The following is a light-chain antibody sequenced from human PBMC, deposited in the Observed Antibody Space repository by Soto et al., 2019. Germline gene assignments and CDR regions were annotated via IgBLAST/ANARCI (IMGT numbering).Light chain of an antibody. CDR2: EDN. V-gene: IGLV2-23*01. J-gene: IGLJ2*01. Sequence: QSALTQPASVSGSPGQSITISCTGTSSDVGVYNLVSWFQQHPGKAPKFIIYEDNKRPSGVSNRFSGSKSGYTASLTISGLQAEDEADYYCSSYGGNSAVVVFGGGTKLTVL. CDR3: SSYGGNSAVVV. CDR1: SSDVGVYNL.